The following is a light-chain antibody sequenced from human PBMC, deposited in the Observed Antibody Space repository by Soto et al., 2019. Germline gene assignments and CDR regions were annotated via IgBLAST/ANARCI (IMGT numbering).Light chain of an antibody. J-gene: IGLJ3*02. Sequence: QSVLTQPASVSGSPGQSITISCTGTSSDVGGYNFVSWYQQHPGTAPKLIIYEVTNRPSGVSTRFSGSKSGNTASLTISRLQAEDEGNYYCCSYTSSTTGVFGGGTKLTVL. CDR1: SSDVGGYNF. V-gene: IGLV2-14*01. CDR3: CSYTSSTTGV. CDR2: EVT.